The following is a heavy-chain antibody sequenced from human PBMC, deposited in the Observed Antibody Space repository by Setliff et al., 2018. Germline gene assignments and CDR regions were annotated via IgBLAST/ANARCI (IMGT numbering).Heavy chain of an antibody. J-gene: IGHJ2*01. CDR3: ARISYYYDSSGYYYAPYWYFDL. Sequence: SGPTLVNPTQALALTCSFSGFSLTTNGVGVGWIRQPPGKAPEWLAFIYWDDDKRYNPSLKNRLTVAKDTSNNQVVLTMSNMDPMDTATYYCARISYYYDSSGYYYAPYWYFDLWGRGTLVTVSS. D-gene: IGHD3-22*01. CDR1: GFSLTTNGVG. V-gene: IGHV2-5*02. CDR2: IYWDDDK.